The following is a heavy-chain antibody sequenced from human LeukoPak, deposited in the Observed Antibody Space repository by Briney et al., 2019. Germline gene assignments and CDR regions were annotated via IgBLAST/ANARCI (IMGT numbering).Heavy chain of an antibody. V-gene: IGHV4-34*01. D-gene: IGHD1-26*01. Sequence: SETLSLTCAVYGVSFSGYYWSWIRQPPGKGLEWIGEINHSGSTNYNPSLKSRVTLSVDTSKNQFSLKLSSVTAADTAVYYCARSSGSYYWFDYWGQGTLVTVSS. CDR3: ARSSGSYYWFDY. J-gene: IGHJ4*02. CDR2: INHSGST. CDR1: GVSFSGYY.